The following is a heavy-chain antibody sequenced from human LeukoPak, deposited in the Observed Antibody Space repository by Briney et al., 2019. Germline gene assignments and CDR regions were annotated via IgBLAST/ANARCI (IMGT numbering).Heavy chain of an antibody. Sequence: PGRSLRLSCATSGFIFSSYAMYWVRQAPGKGLEWVAVISYDGRNEFYADSVKGRFTISRDKSKNTLHLQMNSLRAEDTALYYCAKDYCGGDCAGAYWGQGTLVTVSS. D-gene: IGHD2-21*02. J-gene: IGHJ4*02. CDR3: AKDYCGGDCAGAY. V-gene: IGHV3-30*04. CDR1: GFIFSSYA. CDR2: ISYDGRNE.